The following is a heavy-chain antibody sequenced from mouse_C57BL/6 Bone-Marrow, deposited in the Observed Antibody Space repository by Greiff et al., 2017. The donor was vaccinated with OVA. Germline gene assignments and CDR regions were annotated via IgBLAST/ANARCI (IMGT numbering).Heavy chain of an antibody. V-gene: IGHV5-6*01. D-gene: IGHD4-1*01. CDR3: ARPSNWDWFAY. Sequence: EVKVVESGGDLVKPGGSLKLSCAASGFTFSSYGMSWVLPTPDPRLEWVATISSGGSYTYYPDSVPGRFPISRDNAKNTLYLQMSSLKSEDTAMYYCARPSNWDWFAYWGQGTLVTVSA. CDR2: ISSGGSYT. J-gene: IGHJ3*01. CDR1: GFTFSSYG.